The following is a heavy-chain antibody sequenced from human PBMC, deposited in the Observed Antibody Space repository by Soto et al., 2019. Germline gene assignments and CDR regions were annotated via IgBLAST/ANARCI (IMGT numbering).Heavy chain of an antibody. J-gene: IGHJ4*02. CDR3: ARDPVQPYSYGNPHFDY. CDR1: GFTFSSYA. V-gene: IGHV3-30-3*01. CDR2: ISYDGSNK. D-gene: IGHD5-18*01. Sequence: QVQLVESGGCVVQPGRSLRLSCAASGFTFSSYAMHWVRQAPGKGLEWVAVISYDGSNKYYADSVKGRFTISRDNSKNTLYLQMNSLRAEDTAVYYCARDPVQPYSYGNPHFDYWGQGTLVTVSS.